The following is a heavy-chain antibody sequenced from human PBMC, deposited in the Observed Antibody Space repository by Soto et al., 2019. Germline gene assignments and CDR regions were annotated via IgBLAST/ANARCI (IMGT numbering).Heavy chain of an antibody. CDR1: GGSISSYY. Sequence: SETLSLTCTVSGGSISSYYWSWIRQPPGKGLEWIGYIYYSGSTNYNPSLKSRVTISVDTSKNQFSLKLSSVTAADTAVYYCARSNMVRGVSSHYYYGMDVWGQGTTVTVSS. D-gene: IGHD3-10*01. J-gene: IGHJ6*02. CDR2: IYYSGST. CDR3: ARSNMVRGVSSHYYYGMDV. V-gene: IGHV4-59*08.